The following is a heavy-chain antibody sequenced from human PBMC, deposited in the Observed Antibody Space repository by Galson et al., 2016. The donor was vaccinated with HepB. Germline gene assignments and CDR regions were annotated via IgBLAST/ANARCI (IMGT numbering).Heavy chain of an antibody. CDR3: AKEFVATGGVVGDY. D-gene: IGHD2-8*02. CDR1: GFTFSTSA. Sequence: SLRLSCAASGFTFSTSAMSWVRQAPGKGLEWVSAISNSGSTTYYADSVKGRFTISRDNSKNTLYLQMTSLRAEDTALYYCAKEFVATGGVVGDYWGQGTLVTVSS. J-gene: IGHJ4*02. V-gene: IGHV3-23*01. CDR2: ISNSGSTT.